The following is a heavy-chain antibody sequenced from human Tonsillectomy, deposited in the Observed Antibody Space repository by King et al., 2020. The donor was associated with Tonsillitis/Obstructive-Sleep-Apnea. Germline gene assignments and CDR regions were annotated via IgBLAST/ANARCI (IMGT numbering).Heavy chain of an antibody. J-gene: IGHJ4*02. CDR2: ISGSGGST. Sequence: VQLVESGGGLVQPGGSLRLSCAASGFTFSSYAMSWVRQAPGKGLEWVSAISGSGGSTYYADSVKGRFTISRDNSKNTLYLQMNSLRAEDTAVYYCAKDLGCSSTSCSRFDYWGQGTLVTVSS. D-gene: IGHD2-2*01. CDR3: AKDLGCSSTSCSRFDY. CDR1: GFTFSSYA. V-gene: IGHV3-23*04.